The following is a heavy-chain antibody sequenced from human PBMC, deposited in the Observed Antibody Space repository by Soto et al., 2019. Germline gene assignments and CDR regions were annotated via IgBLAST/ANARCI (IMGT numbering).Heavy chain of an antibody. CDR2: IIPVVAIA. Sequence: QVQLVQSGAEVKKPGSSVRVSCTASGGTLSTYTISWVRQAPGHGLEWMGRIIPVVAIANYAQKFQGRVTITADKSTSTAYRDLSSLRSEDPAVYYCATEGPEYLPTGTFDCWGQGTLVTVSS. CDR1: GGTLSTYT. CDR3: ATEGPEYLPTGTFDC. D-gene: IGHD1-1*01. V-gene: IGHV1-69*02. J-gene: IGHJ4*02.